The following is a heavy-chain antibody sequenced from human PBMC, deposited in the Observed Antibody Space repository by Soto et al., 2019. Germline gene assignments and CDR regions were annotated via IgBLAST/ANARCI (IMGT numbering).Heavy chain of an antibody. D-gene: IGHD3-10*01. CDR3: AREMVRGVGSDY. CDR2: ISTYNGNT. V-gene: IGHV1-18*01. Sequence: ASVKVSCKASGYTFTSYGISWARQAPGQGLEWMGWISTYNGNTKYAQKLQGRVTMTTDTSTSTAYMELRSLRSDDTAVFYCAREMVRGVGSDYWGQGTLVTVSS. CDR1: GYTFTSYG. J-gene: IGHJ4*02.